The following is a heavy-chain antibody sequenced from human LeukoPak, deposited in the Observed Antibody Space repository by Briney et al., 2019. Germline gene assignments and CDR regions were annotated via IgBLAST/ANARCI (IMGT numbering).Heavy chain of an antibody. CDR1: GGSISSYY. J-gene: IGHJ4*02. CDR2: IYTSGST. CDR3: ARHGRLQYYYDSSGYYSRYYFDY. D-gene: IGHD3-22*01. V-gene: IGHV4-4*07. Sequence: SETLSLTCTVSGGSISSYYWSWIRQPAGKGLEWIGRIYTSGSTNYNPSLKSRVTMSVDTSKNQFSLKLSSVTAADTAVYYCARHGRLQYYYDSSGYYSRYYFDYWGQGTLVTVSS.